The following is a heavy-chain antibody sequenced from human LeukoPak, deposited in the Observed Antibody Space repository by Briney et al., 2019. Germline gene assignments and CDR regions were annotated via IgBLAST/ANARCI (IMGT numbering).Heavy chain of an antibody. V-gene: IGHV1-24*01. CDR1: GYTLTELS. CDR2: FDPEDGET. Sequence: ASVKVSCKVSGYTLTELSMHWVRQAPGKGLEWMGGFDPEDGETIYAQKFQGRVTMTEDTSTDTAYMELSSLRSEDTAVYYCAKDQRLTTVTQRPHYYFDYWGQGTLVTVSS. CDR3: AKDQRLTTVTQRPHYYFDY. J-gene: IGHJ4*02. D-gene: IGHD4-17*01.